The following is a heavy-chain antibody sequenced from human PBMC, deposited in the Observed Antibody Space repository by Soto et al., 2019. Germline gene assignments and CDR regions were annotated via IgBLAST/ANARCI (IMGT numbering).Heavy chain of an antibody. V-gene: IGHV3-33*01. CDR2: IWYDGSNK. J-gene: IGHJ6*02. CDR1: GFTFSSYG. CDR3: ARGRVESSYGFWSGYSMDV. D-gene: IGHD3-3*01. Sequence: QVQLVESGGGVVQPGRSLRLSCAASGFTFSSYGMHWVRQAPGKGLEWVAVIWYDGSNKYYADSVKGRFTISRDNSENALXXQRNSLRDEDTAVYYCARGRVESSYGFWSGYSMDVWGQGTTVTVSS.